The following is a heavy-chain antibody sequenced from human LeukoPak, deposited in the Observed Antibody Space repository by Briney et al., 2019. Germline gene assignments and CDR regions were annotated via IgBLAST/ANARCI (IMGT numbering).Heavy chain of an antibody. J-gene: IGHJ4*02. CDR2: ISSNGGST. D-gene: IGHD1-26*01. V-gene: IGHV3-64*04. CDR1: GFTFNSYY. CDR3: AKGGKWDVTPFDY. Sequence: GGSLRLSCSASGFTFNSYYMYWVRQAPGKGLEYVSAISSNGGSTYYADSVKGRFTISRDNSKNTLYLQVNSLRAEDTAVYYCAKGGKWDVTPFDYWGQGTLVTVSS.